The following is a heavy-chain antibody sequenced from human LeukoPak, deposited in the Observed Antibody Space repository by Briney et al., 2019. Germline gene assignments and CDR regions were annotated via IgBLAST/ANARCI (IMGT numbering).Heavy chain of an antibody. CDR1: GGSFSGYY. D-gene: IGHD2-21*01. V-gene: IGHV4-34*01. CDR3: ARRDWGARVDY. Sequence: SETLSLTCAVYGGSFSGYYWSWIRQPPGKGLEWIGEINHSGSTSYNPSLKSRVTISVDTSKNQFSLRLSSVTAADTAVYYCARRDWGARVDYWGQGTLVTVSS. CDR2: INHSGST. J-gene: IGHJ4*02.